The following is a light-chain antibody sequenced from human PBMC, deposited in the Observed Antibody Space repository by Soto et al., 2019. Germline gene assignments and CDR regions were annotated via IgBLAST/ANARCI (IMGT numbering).Light chain of an antibody. Sequence: QSVLTQPASVSGSSGQSITISCSGTNGDIGSYNYVSWYLQHPGKAPKLIVFEVSNRPSGISDRFSGSKSGNTAYLTISGLQTEDEADYYCSSYTSSSTRVFXTGTKVTVL. CDR3: SSYTSSSTRV. CDR1: NGDIGSYNY. V-gene: IGLV2-14*01. J-gene: IGLJ1*01. CDR2: EVS.